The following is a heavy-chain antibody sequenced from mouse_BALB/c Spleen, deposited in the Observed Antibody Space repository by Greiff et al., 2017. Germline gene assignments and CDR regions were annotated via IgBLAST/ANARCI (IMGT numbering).Heavy chain of an antibody. CDR2: INPSNGRT. V-gene: IGHV1S81*02. J-gene: IGHJ3*01. CDR1: GYTFTSYW. Sequence: VQLQQPGAELVKPGASVKLSCKASGYTFTSYWMHWVKQRPGQGLEWIGEINPSNGRTNYNEKFKSKATLTVDKSSSTAYMQLSSMTSEDAADYYGARDGYDEGFAYWGQGTLVTVSA. CDR3: ARDGYDEGFAY. D-gene: IGHD2-2*01.